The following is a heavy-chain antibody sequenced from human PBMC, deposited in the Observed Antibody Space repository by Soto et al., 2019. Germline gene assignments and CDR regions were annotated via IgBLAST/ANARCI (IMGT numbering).Heavy chain of an antibody. CDR1: GYTFTGYY. J-gene: IGHJ5*02. CDR3: ARRDYDFWSGYSHAWFDP. D-gene: IGHD3-3*01. CDR2: INPNSGGT. V-gene: IGHV1-2*02. Sequence: ASVKVSCKASGYTFTGYYMHWVRQAPGQGLEWMGWINPNSGGTNYAQKFQGRVTMTRDTSISTAYMELSRLRSDDTAVYYCARRDYDFWSGYSHAWFDPWGQGTRVTVSS.